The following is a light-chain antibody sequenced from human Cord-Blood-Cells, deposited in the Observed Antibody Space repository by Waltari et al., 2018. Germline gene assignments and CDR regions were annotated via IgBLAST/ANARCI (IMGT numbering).Light chain of an antibody. CDR3: QAWDSSTVV. V-gene: IGLV3-1*01. Sequence: YELTQPRSVSVSPGQTASITCTGGKLGDKYACWYQQQPGQSPVLVIYQDSKRPSGVPERFSGSNSGNTATLTISGTQAMDEADYYCQAWDSSTVVFGGGTKLTVL. CDR2: QDS. CDR1: KLGDKY. J-gene: IGLJ2*01.